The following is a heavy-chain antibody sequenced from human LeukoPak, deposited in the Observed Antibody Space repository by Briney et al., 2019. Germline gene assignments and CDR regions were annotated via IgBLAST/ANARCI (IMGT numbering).Heavy chain of an antibody. J-gene: IGHJ4*02. V-gene: IGHV3-49*04. CDR3: TTPYYYGSGSHRGYYFDY. D-gene: IGHD3-10*01. Sequence: GGSLRLSCTASGFTFGDYAMNWVRQAPGKGLEWVGFIRSKAYGGTTEYAASVKGRFTISRDDSKSIAYLQMNSLKTEDTAVYYCTTPYYYGSGSHRGYYFDYWGQGTLVTVSS. CDR1: GFTFGDYA. CDR2: IRSKAYGGTT.